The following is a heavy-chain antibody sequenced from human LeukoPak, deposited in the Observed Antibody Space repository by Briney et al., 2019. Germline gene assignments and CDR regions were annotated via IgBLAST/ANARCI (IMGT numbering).Heavy chain of an antibody. D-gene: IGHD1-26*01. CDR2: ISSSSSYI. CDR3: AREKFEGATPYFDY. J-gene: IGHJ4*02. V-gene: IGHV3-21*01. CDR1: GFTFSSYS. Sequence: GGSLRLSCAASGFTFSSYSMNWVRQAPGKGLEWVSSISSSSSYIYYADSVKGRFTISRDNAKNSLYLQMNSLRAEDTAVYYCAREKFEGATPYFDYWGQGTLVTVSS.